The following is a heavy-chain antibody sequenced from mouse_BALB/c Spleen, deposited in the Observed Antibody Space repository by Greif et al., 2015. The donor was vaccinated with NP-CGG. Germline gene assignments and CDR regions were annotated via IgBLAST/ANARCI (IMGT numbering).Heavy chain of an antibody. CDR3: ARSGRIYYGYDGDAMDY. CDR1: GFSLTSYG. CDR2: IWSDGST. V-gene: IGHV2-6*02. D-gene: IGHD2-2*01. Sequence: VQLQQSGPGLVAPSQSLSITCTVSGFSLTSYGVHWVRQPPGKGLEWLVVIWSDGSTTYNSALKSRLSISKDNSKSXVFLKMNSLQTDDTAMYYCARSGRIYYGYDGDAMDYWGQGTSVTVSS. J-gene: IGHJ4*01.